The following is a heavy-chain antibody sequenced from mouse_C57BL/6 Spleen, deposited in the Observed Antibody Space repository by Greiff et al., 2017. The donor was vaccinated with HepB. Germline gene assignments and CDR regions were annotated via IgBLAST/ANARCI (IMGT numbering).Heavy chain of an antibody. V-gene: IGHV5-4*01. Sequence: DVHLVESGGGLVKPGGSLKLSCAASGFTFSSYAMSWVRQTPEKRLEWVATISDGGSYTYYPDNVKGRFTISRDNAKNNLYLQMSHLKSEDTAMYYCARGGDYYGSSYPWYFDVWGTGTTVTVSS. CDR1: GFTFSSYA. CDR2: ISDGGSYT. J-gene: IGHJ1*03. D-gene: IGHD1-1*01. CDR3: ARGGDYYGSSYPWYFDV.